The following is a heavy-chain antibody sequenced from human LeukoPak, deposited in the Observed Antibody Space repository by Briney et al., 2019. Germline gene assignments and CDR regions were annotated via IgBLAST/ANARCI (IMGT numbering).Heavy chain of an antibody. J-gene: IGHJ1*01. CDR1: GGSISSYY. V-gene: IGHV4-59*01. CDR2: IYYSGST. Sequence: SETLSLTCTVSGGSISSYYWSWIRQPPGKGLEWIGYIYYSGSTNYNPSLKSRVTISVDTSKNQFSLKLSSVTAADTAVYYCARDDGYFQHWGQGTLVTVSS. CDR3: ARDDGYFQH.